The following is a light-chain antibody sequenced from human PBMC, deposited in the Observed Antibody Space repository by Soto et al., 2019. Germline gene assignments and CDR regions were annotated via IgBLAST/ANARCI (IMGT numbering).Light chain of an antibody. CDR2: DVS. Sequence: QSALTRPASVSGSPGQSITISCSGTRSDIGGYDYVSWYQHHPGKAPKLIIYDVSNRPSGVSDRFSGSKSGNTASLTISGLQAEDEAVYYCSSYTSSSSLDVVFGGGTKLTVL. J-gene: IGLJ2*01. CDR3: SSYTSSSSLDVV. V-gene: IGLV2-14*03. CDR1: RSDIGGYDY.